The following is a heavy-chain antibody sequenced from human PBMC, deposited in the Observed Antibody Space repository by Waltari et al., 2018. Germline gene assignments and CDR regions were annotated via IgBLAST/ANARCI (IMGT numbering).Heavy chain of an antibody. CDR1: GYPFRSYG. V-gene: IGHV1-18*01. Sequence: QVQLVQSGAEVKKPGASVKVSCKTSGYPFRSYGITWVRRAPGQGLEWMGWINTYNDNTKYAQKRQDRVTLTTDTSATTAYMELRSLTSDDTAVYYCARPYSSGLTYYFDSWGQGTLVTVSS. CDR2: INTYNDNT. D-gene: IGHD2-21*01. J-gene: IGHJ4*02. CDR3: ARPYSSGLTYYFDS.